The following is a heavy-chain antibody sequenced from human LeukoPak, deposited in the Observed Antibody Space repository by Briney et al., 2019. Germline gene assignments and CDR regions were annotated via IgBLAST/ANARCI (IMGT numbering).Heavy chain of an antibody. J-gene: IGHJ3*02. Sequence: SGPTLVKPTQTLTLTCTFSGFSLSTSGVGVGWIRQPPGKALEWLVLIYWDDDKRYSPSLKSRLTITKDTSKNQVVLTMTNMDPADTATYYCAHLPGWFGESRDAFDIWGQGTMVTVSS. CDR1: GFSLSTSGVG. V-gene: IGHV2-5*02. CDR3: AHLPGWFGESRDAFDI. CDR2: IYWDDDK. D-gene: IGHD3-10*01.